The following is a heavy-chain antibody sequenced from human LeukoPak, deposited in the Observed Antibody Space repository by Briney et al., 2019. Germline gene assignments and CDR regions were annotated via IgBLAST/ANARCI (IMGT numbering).Heavy chain of an antibody. CDR3: ARTSISIVGPTTIDY. CDR1: GGSISSGGYY. Sequence: SQTLSLTCTVSGGSISSGGYYWSWIRQHPGKGLEWIGYIYYSGSTYYNPSLKSRVTISVDTSKNQFSLKLSSVTAADTAVYYCARTSISIVGPTTIDYWGQGTLVTVSS. D-gene: IGHD1-26*01. V-gene: IGHV4-31*03. CDR2: IYYSGST. J-gene: IGHJ4*02.